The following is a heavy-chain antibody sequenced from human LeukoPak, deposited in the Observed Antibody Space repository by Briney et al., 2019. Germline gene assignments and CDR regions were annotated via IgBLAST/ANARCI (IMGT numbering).Heavy chain of an antibody. CDR2: VTGSGGST. D-gene: IGHD4-17*01. J-gene: IGHJ4*02. CDR1: GFTFSNYD. V-gene: IGHV3-23*01. CDR3: ARDAVRGTTVTLFDY. Sequence: GASLRLSCVASGFTFSNYDMSWVREAPGKRLEWVSAVTGSGGSTYYADSVKGRFTISRDNSKNTLYLQMNSLRAEDTAVYYCARDAVRGTTVTLFDYWGQGTLVTVSS.